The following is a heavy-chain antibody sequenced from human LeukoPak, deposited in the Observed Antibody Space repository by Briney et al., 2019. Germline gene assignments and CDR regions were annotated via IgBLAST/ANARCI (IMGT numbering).Heavy chain of an antibody. V-gene: IGHV3-23*01. J-gene: IGHJ4*02. CDR3: AKDVSGYYYYFDY. Sequence: PGGPLRLSCAASGFTSSSYAMSWVRQAPGKGLEWVSGISVGGGSTYYADSVKGRFTISRDNSKNTLYLQMNSLRADDTAVYYCAKDVSGYYYYFDYWGQGTLVTVSS. CDR2: ISVGGGST. CDR1: GFTSSSYA. D-gene: IGHD3-22*01.